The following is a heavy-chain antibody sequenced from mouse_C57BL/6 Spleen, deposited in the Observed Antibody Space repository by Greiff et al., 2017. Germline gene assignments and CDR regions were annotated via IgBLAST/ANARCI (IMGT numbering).Heavy chain of an antibody. CDR2: IDPETGGT. CDR3: TRWITTVVADAMDY. V-gene: IGHV1-15*01. CDR1: GYTFTDYE. J-gene: IGHJ4*01. Sequence: QVQLQQSGAELVRPGASVTLSCKASGYTFTDYEMHWVKQTPVHGLEWIGAIDPETGGTAYNQKFKGKAILTADKSSSTAYMELRSLTSEDSAVYYCTRWITTVVADAMDYWGQGTSVTVSS. D-gene: IGHD1-1*01.